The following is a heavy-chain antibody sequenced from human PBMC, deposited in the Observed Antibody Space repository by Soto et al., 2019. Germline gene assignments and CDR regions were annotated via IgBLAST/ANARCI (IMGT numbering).Heavy chain of an antibody. V-gene: IGHV1-69*01. Sequence: QVQLVQSGAEVKKPGSSVKVSCKASGGTFSSYAISWVRQAPGQGLEWMGGIIPIFGTANYAQKFQGRVTITADESTSTASMELSSLRSEDTAVYYCASQDIVVVPAAMAYYYYGMDVWGQGTTVTVSS. D-gene: IGHD2-2*01. CDR2: IIPIFGTA. J-gene: IGHJ6*02. CDR1: GGTFSSYA. CDR3: ASQDIVVVPAAMAYYYYGMDV.